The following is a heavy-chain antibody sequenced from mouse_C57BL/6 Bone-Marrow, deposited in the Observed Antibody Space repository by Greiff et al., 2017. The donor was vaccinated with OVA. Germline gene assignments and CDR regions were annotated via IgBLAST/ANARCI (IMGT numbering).Heavy chain of an antibody. CDR2: INPSNGGT. CDR1: GYTFTSSW. Sequence: QVQLQQSGTELVKPGASVKLSCKASGYTFTSSWMHWVKQRPGQGLEWIGNINPSNGGTNYNEKFKSKAPLTVDKSSSTAYMQLSSLTSEDSAVYYCARWEDYYGSSLVVWGTGTTVTVSS. D-gene: IGHD1-1*01. J-gene: IGHJ1*03. V-gene: IGHV1-53*01. CDR3: ARWEDYYGSSLVV.